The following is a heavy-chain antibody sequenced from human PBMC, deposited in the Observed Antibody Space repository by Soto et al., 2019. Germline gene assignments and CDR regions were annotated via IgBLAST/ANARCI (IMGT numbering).Heavy chain of an antibody. V-gene: IGHV1-69*12. D-gene: IGHD1-20*01. Sequence: QVQLVQSGAEVKKPGSSVKVSCKASGGTFSSYAISWVRQAPGQGLEWMGVIIPIFGTANYAQKFQGSVTITADESTSTAYMELSSLRSEDTAVYYCARSITGTVSYYYGMDVWGQGTTVTVSS. CDR2: IIPIFGTA. J-gene: IGHJ6*02. CDR1: GGTFSSYA. CDR3: ARSITGTVSYYYGMDV.